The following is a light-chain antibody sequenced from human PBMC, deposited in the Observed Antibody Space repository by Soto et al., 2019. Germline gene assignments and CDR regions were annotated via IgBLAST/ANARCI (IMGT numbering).Light chain of an antibody. CDR1: QSVSSY. V-gene: IGKV3-11*01. Sequence: EIVLTQSPATQSLSPGERAILSCRASQSVSSYLAWYQQKPGQAPRLLIYDASNRATGIPARFSGSGSGTDFTLTISSLEPEDFAVYYCQQRSSWITFGQGTRLEIK. CDR3: QQRSSWIT. J-gene: IGKJ5*01. CDR2: DAS.